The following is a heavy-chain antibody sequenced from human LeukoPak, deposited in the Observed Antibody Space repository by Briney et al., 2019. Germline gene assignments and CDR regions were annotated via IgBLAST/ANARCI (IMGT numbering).Heavy chain of an antibody. J-gene: IGHJ6*03. V-gene: IGHV3-74*01. Sequence: GGSLRLSCAASGFTFSSYWMHWVRQAPGKGLVWVSRINTDGSSTSYADSVKGRFTISRDNAKNTLYLQMNSLRAEDTAVYYCASAARPDKRNGYYYYMDVWGKGTTVTVSS. D-gene: IGHD6-6*01. CDR3: ASAARPDKRNGYYYYMDV. CDR2: INTDGSST. CDR1: GFTFSSYW.